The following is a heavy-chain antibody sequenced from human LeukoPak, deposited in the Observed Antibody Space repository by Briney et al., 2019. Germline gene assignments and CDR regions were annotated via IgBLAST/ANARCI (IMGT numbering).Heavy chain of an antibody. D-gene: IGHD5-24*01. J-gene: IGHJ6*03. Sequence: GGSLRLSCAASGFTFSSYVMHWVRQAPGKGLEWVAIISYDGSNEYYADSVKGRFTISRDNAKNSLYLQMNSLRAEDTAVYYCAREGRWLQFYYYYYYMDVWGKGTTVTVSS. V-gene: IGHV3-30*04. CDR1: GFTFSSYV. CDR2: ISYDGSNE. CDR3: AREGRWLQFYYYYYYMDV.